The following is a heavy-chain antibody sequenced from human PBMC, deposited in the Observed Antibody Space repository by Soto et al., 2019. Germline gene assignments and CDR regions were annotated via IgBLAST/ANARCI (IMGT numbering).Heavy chain of an antibody. J-gene: IGHJ4*02. V-gene: IGHV3-33*01. CDR2: IWYDGSNK. D-gene: IGHD5-12*01. CDR3: ARDRLWDGYILKGADY. CDR1: GFTFSSYG. Sequence: QVQLVESGGGVVQPGRSLRLSCAASGFTFSSYGMHWVRQAPGKGLEWVAVIWYDGSNKYYADSVKGRFTISRDNSKNTLYLQMNSLRAEDTDVYYCARDRLWDGYILKGADYWGQGTLVTVSS.